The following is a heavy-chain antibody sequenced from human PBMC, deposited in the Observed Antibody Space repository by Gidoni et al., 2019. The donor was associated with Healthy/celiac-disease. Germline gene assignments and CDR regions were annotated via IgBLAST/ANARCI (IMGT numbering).Heavy chain of an antibody. CDR2: IWYDGSNK. CDR3: ARDRQWLVRGGGFDY. V-gene: IGHV3-33*01. D-gene: IGHD6-19*01. CDR1: GFTFRSYG. Sequence: QVQLVESGGGVVQPGRSLRLSCAASGFTFRSYGMHWVRQAPGKGLGWVAVIWYDGSNKYYADSVKGRFTISRDNSKNTLYLQMNSLRAEDTAVYYCARDRQWLVRGGGFDYWGQGTLVTVSS. J-gene: IGHJ4*02.